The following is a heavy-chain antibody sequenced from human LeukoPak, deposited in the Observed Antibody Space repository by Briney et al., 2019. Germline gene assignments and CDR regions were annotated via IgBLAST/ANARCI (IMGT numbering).Heavy chain of an antibody. D-gene: IGHD3-10*01. Sequence: ASVKVSCKASGYTFTGYYMHWVRQAPGQGLEWMGWINPNSGGTNYAQKFQGRVTMTRDTSISTAYMELSRLRSDDTAVYYCARGTMVRGVSLSWFDPWGQGTLVTVSS. CDR1: GYTFTGYY. J-gene: IGHJ5*02. V-gene: IGHV1-2*02. CDR3: ARGTMVRGVSLSWFDP. CDR2: INPNSGGT.